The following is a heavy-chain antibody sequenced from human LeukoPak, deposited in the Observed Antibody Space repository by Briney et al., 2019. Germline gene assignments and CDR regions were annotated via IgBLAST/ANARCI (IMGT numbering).Heavy chain of an antibody. CDR1: GYTFTSYG. Sequence: GASVKVSCKASGYTFTSYGISWVRQAPGQGLEWMGWISAYNGNTNYAQKLQGRVTMTTDTSTSTAYMELRSLRPDDTAVYYCARGAGYCSSTSCYVFSVDYYYYGMDVWGQGTTVTVSS. CDR2: ISAYNGNT. J-gene: IGHJ6*02. CDR3: ARGAGYCSSTSCYVFSVDYYYYGMDV. V-gene: IGHV1-18*01. D-gene: IGHD2-2*01.